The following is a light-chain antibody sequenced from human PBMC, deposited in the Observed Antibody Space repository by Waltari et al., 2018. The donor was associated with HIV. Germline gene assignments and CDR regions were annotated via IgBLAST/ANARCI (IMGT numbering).Light chain of an antibody. Sequence: DIVMTQSPDSLAVSLGGRDTIQCRSSQNLIYYSNNKNYLGWYQQKPGQPPRLLIYWASTRESGVPDRFNGSGSGTDFTLTISSLQAEDVAVYYCQQYYNTPITFGQGTRLAIK. CDR2: WAS. V-gene: IGKV4-1*01. CDR1: QNLIYYSNNKNY. J-gene: IGKJ5*01. CDR3: QQYYNTPIT.